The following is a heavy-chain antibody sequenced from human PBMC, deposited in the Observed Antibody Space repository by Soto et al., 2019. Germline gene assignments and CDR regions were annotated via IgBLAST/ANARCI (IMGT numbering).Heavy chain of an antibody. CDR2: IYYSGST. D-gene: IGHD3-3*01. CDR3: ARGASVFGVVINYYYYYGMDV. J-gene: IGHJ6*02. CDR1: GGSISSYY. Sequence: SETLSLTCTVSGGSISSYYLSWIRQPPGKGLEWIGYIYYSGSTNYNPSLKSRVTISVDTSKNQFSLKLSSVTAADTAVYYCARGASVFGVVINYYYYYGMDVWGQGTTVTV. V-gene: IGHV4-59*01.